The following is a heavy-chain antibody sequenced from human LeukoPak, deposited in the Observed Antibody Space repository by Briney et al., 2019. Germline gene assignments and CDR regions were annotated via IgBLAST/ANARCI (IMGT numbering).Heavy chain of an antibody. J-gene: IGHJ6*03. V-gene: IGHV6-1*01. Sequence: SQTLSLTCAISGDSVSSNSAAWNWIRQSPSRGLEWLGRTYYRSKWYNDYAVSVKSRITINPDTSKNQFSLQLNSVTPEDTAVYYCARVPMVRGRAGPYYYYMDVWGKGTTVTVSS. CDR3: ARVPMVRGRAGPYYYYMDV. CDR1: GDSVSSNSAA. CDR2: TYYRSKWYN. D-gene: IGHD3-10*01.